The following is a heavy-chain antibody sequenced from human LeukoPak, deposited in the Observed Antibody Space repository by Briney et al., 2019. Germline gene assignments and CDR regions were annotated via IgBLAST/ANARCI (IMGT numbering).Heavy chain of an antibody. J-gene: IGHJ6*02. V-gene: IGHV4-39*01. CDR3: ARLGVAATRDYHYGIDV. CDR1: GGSISSSSYY. Sequence: SETLSLTCTVSGGSISSSSYYWGWVRQPPGKGLEGFGSIYYSGSTCSSPSLKSRVTISADTSRNQFSLKLSSMTAADTAVYYCARLGVAATRDYHYGIDVWGQGTTVTVSS. D-gene: IGHD2-15*01. CDR2: IYYSGST.